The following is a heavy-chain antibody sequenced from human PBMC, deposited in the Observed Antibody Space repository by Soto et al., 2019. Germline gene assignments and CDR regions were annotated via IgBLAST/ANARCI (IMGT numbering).Heavy chain of an antibody. V-gene: IGHV1-58*02. J-gene: IGHJ6*03. CDR1: GFTFTSSA. D-gene: IGHD2-2*01. CDR2: IVVGSGNT. CDR3: AAVPPSTSRYPPDDYYMDV. Sequence: QMQLVQSGPEVKKPGTSVKVSCKASGFTFTSSAMQWVRQARGQRLEWIGWIVVGSGNTNYAQKFQERVTITRDMSTSTAYMELSSLRSEDTAVYYCAAVPPSTSRYPPDDYYMDVWGKGTTVTVSS.